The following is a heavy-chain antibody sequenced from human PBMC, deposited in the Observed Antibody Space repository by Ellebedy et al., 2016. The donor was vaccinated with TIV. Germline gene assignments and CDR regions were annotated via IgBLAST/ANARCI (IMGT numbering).Heavy chain of an antibody. J-gene: IGHJ4*02. V-gene: IGHV4-39*01. CDR2: IYYSGST. Sequence: GSLRLXXTVSGGSISSSSYYWGWVRQFPGKGLEWIGSIYYSGSTYYNPSLKSRITISVDTSKNQFSLKLSSVTAADTAVYYCARRVHESSGPWDHWGQGTLVTVSS. CDR3: ARRVHESSGPWDH. D-gene: IGHD3-22*01. CDR1: GGSISSSSYY.